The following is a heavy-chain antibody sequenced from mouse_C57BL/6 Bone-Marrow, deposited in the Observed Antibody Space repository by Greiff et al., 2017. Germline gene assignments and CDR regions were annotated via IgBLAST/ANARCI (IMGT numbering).Heavy chain of an antibody. CDR3: ARGRNYGNSYYAMDY. J-gene: IGHJ4*01. CDR1: GYTFTSYW. V-gene: IGHV14-3*01. D-gene: IGHD2-1*01. Sequence: VQLQQPGAELVKPGASVKLSCKASGYTFTSYWMHWVKQRPGRGLEWIGRIDPANGNTKYAPKFQGKAPITADTSSNTAYLQLSSLTSEDTAIYYCARGRNYGNSYYAMDYWGQGTSVTVSS. CDR2: IDPANGNT.